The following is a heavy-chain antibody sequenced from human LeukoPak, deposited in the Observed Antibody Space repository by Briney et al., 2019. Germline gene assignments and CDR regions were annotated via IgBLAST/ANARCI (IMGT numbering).Heavy chain of an antibody. CDR3: ARQAGMFTTFDF. Sequence: PSETLSLTCTVSSGSISTYYWTWIRQPPGKGLEWIGYISYSGSTKYNPSLTRRTTISLDTSKNLFSLELRSMTAADTAIYYCARQAGMFTTFDFWGQGILVTVSS. V-gene: IGHV4-59*08. J-gene: IGHJ4*02. D-gene: IGHD3-22*01. CDR1: SGSISTYY. CDR2: ISYSGST.